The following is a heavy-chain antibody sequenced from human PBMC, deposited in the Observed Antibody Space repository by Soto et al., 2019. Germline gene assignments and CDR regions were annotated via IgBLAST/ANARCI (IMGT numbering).Heavy chain of an antibody. Sequence: QVQLVQSGAEMKKPGSSVKVSCKVSGGTFSSHGINWVRQAPGPGLEWMGGIIPIFGAGTYAQKLQGRVTFSADESSSTAYMELSRLRSDDTAVYYCARDGVRSSGYYGYCCEYGGKGTLFTVSS. J-gene: IGHJ4*02. D-gene: IGHD3-22*01. V-gene: IGHV1-69*01. CDR1: GGTFSSHG. CDR3: ARDGVRSSGYYGYCCEY. CDR2: IIPIFGAG.